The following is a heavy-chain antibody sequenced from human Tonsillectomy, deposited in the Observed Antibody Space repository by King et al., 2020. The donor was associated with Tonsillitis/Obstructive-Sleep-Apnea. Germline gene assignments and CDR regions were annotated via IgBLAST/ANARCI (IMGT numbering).Heavy chain of an antibody. D-gene: IGHD4-11*01. V-gene: IGHV1-2*02. CDR2: INPNSGAT. Sequence: QLVQSGAEVKKPGASVKVSCKASGYTFIGYYIHWVRQAPGQGLEWRGWINPNSGATNYAQKFQGRVTMTRDTSVNTAYMELSRLRSDDMAVYYCARGGTVTTPIQFDPWGQGTLVTASS. CDR1: GYTFIGYY. CDR3: ARGGTVTTPIQFDP. J-gene: IGHJ5*02.